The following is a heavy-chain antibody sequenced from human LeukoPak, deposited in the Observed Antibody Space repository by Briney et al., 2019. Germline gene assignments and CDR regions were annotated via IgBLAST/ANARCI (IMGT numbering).Heavy chain of an antibody. J-gene: IGHJ4*02. V-gene: IGHV3-20*04. CDR3: ARNTRSTEYYYGSGSYYSYYFDY. CDR1: RFTFDDYG. CDR2: INWNGGST. Sequence: GSLRLSCAASRFTFDDYGMSWVRQAPGKGLEWVSGINWNGGSTGYADSVKGRCTVSRDNAKNSLYLQINSLRAEDTALYYCARNTRSTEYYYGSGSYYSYYFDYWGQGTLVTVSS. D-gene: IGHD3-10*01.